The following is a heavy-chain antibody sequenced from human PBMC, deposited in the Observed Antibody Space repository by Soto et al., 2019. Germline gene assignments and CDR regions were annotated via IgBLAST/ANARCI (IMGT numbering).Heavy chain of an antibody. CDR3: AKGPWQKLVLSYYYYGMDV. CDR2: IGGGGVPT. D-gene: IGHD6-13*01. CDR1: GFTFSNYA. J-gene: IGHJ6*02. V-gene: IGHV3-23*01. Sequence: GGSLRLSCAASGFTFSNYAMSWVRQAPGKGLEWVSAIGGGGVPTYHADSVKGRFTISRDNSKNTLYLQMNSLRAEDTAVYYCAKGPWQKLVLSYYYYGMDVWGQGTTVTVSS.